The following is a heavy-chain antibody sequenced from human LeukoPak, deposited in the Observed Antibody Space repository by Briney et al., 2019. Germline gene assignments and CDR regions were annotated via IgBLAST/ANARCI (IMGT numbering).Heavy chain of an antibody. D-gene: IGHD6-13*01. Sequence: SETLSLTCAVYGGSFSGYFWSWIRQPPGKGLEWIGEINHSGSTNYNPSLKSRVTISVDTSKNQFSLELSSVTAADTAVYYCASHSGYSSSWYPNWFDPWGQGTLVTVSS. J-gene: IGHJ5*02. CDR3: ASHSGYSSSWYPNWFDP. CDR2: INHSGST. CDR1: GGSFSGYF. V-gene: IGHV4-34*01.